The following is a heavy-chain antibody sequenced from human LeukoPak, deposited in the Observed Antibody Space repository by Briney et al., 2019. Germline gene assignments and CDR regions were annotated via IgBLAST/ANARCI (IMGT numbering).Heavy chain of an antibody. Sequence: SETLSLTCAVYGGSFSGNYWTWIRQPPGKGLEWIGEINHSGSTNYNPSLNSRVTISVDTSKNQFSLKLSSVTAADTAVYYCARGIGYGPRFDYWGQGTLVTVSS. CDR3: ARGIGYGPRFDY. D-gene: IGHD5-18*01. J-gene: IGHJ4*02. CDR2: INHSGST. CDR1: GGSFSGNY. V-gene: IGHV4-34*01.